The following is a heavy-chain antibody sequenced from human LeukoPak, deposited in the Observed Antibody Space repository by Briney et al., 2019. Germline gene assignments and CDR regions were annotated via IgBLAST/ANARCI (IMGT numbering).Heavy chain of an antibody. CDR2: IYYSGST. D-gene: IGHD3-22*01. Sequence: SETLSLTCTVSGDSISSSSYYWGWIRQPPGKGLEWIGSIYYSGSTYYNPSLKSRVTISVDTSKNQFSLKLSSVTAADTAVYYCATAMIVVAVFDYWGQGTLVTVSS. J-gene: IGHJ4*02. CDR3: ATAMIVVAVFDY. V-gene: IGHV4-39*01. CDR1: GDSISSSSYY.